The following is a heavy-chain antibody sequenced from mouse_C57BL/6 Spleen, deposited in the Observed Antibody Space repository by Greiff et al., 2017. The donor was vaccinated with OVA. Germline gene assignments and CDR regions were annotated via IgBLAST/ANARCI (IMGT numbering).Heavy chain of an antibody. D-gene: IGHD1-1*01. CDR2: IWGVGST. CDR3: ARRGVVDPLYAMDY. J-gene: IGHJ4*01. V-gene: IGHV2-6*01. CDR1: GFSLTSYG. Sequence: QVQLKESGPGLVAPSQSLSITCTVSGFSLTSYGVDWVRQSPGKGLEWLGVIWGVGSTNYNSALKSRLSISKDNSKSQVFLKMNSMQTDDTAMYYCARRGVVDPLYAMDYWGQGTSVTVSS.